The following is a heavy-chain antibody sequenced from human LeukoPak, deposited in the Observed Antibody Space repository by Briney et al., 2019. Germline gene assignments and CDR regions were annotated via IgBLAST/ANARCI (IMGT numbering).Heavy chain of an antibody. CDR3: ARSPGYSSGWGGSAFSYY. CDR1: GFTYDDYG. CDR2: INWNGGST. D-gene: IGHD6-19*01. Sequence: GGSLRLSCAASGFTYDDYGMIWVRQAPGKGLEWVSGINWNGGSTGYADSVKGRFTISRDNAKNSLYLQMNSLRAEDTSLYYCARSPGYSSGWGGSAFSYYWGQGTLVTVSS. J-gene: IGHJ4*02. V-gene: IGHV3-20*04.